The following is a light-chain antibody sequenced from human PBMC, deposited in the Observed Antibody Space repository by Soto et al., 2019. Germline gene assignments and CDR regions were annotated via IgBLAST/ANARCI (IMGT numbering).Light chain of an antibody. CDR1: RSNIGAGYD. Sequence: QSVLTQPPSVSGATGQRVTISCTGSRSNIGAGYDVHWYQQLPGTAPKLLIYGNSNRPSGVPDRFSGSKSGTSASLAITGLQAEDEADYYSQSYDSSLSGYVVFGGGTKLTVL. CDR2: GNS. CDR3: QSYDSSLSGYVV. V-gene: IGLV1-40*01. J-gene: IGLJ2*01.